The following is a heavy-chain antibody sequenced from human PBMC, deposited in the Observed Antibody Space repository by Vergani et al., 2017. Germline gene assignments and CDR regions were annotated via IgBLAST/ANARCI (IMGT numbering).Heavy chain of an antibody. J-gene: IGHJ1*01. V-gene: IGHV3-9*01. D-gene: IGHD5-24*01. Sequence: EVQLLESGGGLVQPGGSLRLSCAASGFTFSSYAMSWVRQAPGKGLEWVSGISWNSGSIGYADSVKGRFTISRDNAKNSLYLQMNSLRAEDTALYYCAKDVIRGDGYNYVQYFQHWGQGTLVTVSS. CDR3: AKDVIRGDGYNYVQYFQH. CDR2: ISWNSGSI. CDR1: GFTFSSYA.